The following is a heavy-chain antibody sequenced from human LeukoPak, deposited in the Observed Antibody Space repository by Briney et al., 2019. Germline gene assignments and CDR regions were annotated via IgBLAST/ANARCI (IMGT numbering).Heavy chain of an antibody. CDR3: ARDADGYED. CDR1: GFTFSRAW. Sequence: GGSLRLSCAASGFTFSRAWMSWLRQAPGKGLEWVANIEEDGSEDYYADSVKGRFAISKDNAKNSLYLQMNSLRAEDTAMYYCARDADGYEDWGQGTLVTVSS. D-gene: IGHD5-18*01. V-gene: IGHV3-7*01. J-gene: IGHJ4*02. CDR2: IEEDGSED.